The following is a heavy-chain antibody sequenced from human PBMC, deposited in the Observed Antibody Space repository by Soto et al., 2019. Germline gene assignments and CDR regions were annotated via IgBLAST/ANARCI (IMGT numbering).Heavy chain of an antibody. CDR2: IYYSGST. Sequence: PSETLSLTCTVSGGSXSSYYWSWIRQPPGKGLEWIGYIYYSGSTNYNPSLKSRVTISVDTSKNQFSLKLSSVTAADTAVYYCARGELYYYGSGSYSHDTPFWFDPWGQGTLVTVSP. D-gene: IGHD3-10*01. J-gene: IGHJ5*02. V-gene: IGHV4-59*01. CDR1: GGSXSSYY. CDR3: ARGELYYYGSGSYSHDTPFWFDP.